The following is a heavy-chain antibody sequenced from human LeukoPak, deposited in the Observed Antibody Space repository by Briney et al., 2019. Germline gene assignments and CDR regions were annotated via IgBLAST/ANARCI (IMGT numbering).Heavy chain of an antibody. D-gene: IGHD6-6*01. J-gene: IGHJ5*02. V-gene: IGHV4-39*01. CDR1: GGSISSSSYY. Sequence: PSETLPLTCTVSGGSISSSSYYWGWIRQPPGKGLEWIGSIYYSGSTYYNPSLKSRVTISVDTSKNQFSLKLSSVTAADTAVYYCARLSSSSYWFDPWGQGTLVTVSS. CDR3: ARLSSSSYWFDP. CDR2: IYYSGST.